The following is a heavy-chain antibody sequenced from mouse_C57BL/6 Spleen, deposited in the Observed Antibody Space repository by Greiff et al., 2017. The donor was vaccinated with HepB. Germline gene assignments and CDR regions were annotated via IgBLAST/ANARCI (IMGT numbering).Heavy chain of an antibody. CDR1: GYTFTSYG. V-gene: IGHV1-81*01. CDR2: IYPRSGNT. D-gene: IGHD2-4*01. J-gene: IGHJ4*01. Sequence: QVQLQQSGAELARPGASVKLSCKASGYTFTSYGISWVKQRTGQGLEWIGEIYPRSGNTYYNEKFKGKATLTADKSSSTAYMELRSLTSEDSAVYFCARSEDYDGYYYAMDYWGQGTSVTVSS. CDR3: ARSEDYDGYYYAMDY.